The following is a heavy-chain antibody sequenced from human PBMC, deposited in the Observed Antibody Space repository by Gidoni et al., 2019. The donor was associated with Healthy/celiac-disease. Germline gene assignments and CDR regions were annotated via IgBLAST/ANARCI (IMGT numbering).Heavy chain of an antibody. J-gene: IGHJ4*02. CDR2: IYSSGST. CDR3: ARDKGGYDSSGWALGY. D-gene: IGHD3-22*01. V-gene: IGHV4-31*03. Sequence: QVQLQESGPGLVKPSQTLSLPCTVSGVSISRGGYSWSWIRQHPGTGLGWIGYIYSSGSTYYNPSLKSRVTISVDTSKNQFSLKLSSVTAADTAVYYCARDKGGYDSSGWALGYWGQGTLVTVSS. CDR1: GVSISRGGYS.